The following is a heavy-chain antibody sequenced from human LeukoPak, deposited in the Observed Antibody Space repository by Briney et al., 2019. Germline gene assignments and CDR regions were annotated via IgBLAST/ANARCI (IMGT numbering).Heavy chain of an antibody. J-gene: IGHJ6*03. V-gene: IGHV5-51*01. CDR3: ARGGGRGYSYGYYYMDV. CDR2: IYPGDSDT. D-gene: IGHD5-18*01. Sequence: GESLKISCKGSGHTFNNYWIAWVRQMPGKGLEWMGIIYPGDSDTRYSPSFQGQVTISADKSISTAYLQWSSLKASDTAMYYCARGGGRGYSYGYYYMDVWAKGTTVTVSS. CDR1: GHTFNNYW.